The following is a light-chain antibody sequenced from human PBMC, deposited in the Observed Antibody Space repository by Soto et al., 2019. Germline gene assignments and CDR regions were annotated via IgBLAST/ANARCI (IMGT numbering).Light chain of an antibody. J-gene: IGLJ1*01. CDR3: SSCTSSSTLLYV. CDR2: DVS. V-gene: IGLV2-14*01. CDR1: SSDVGGYNY. Sequence: ALTEPASVSGSPGQSITISCNGTSSDVGGYNYVSWYQQHPGKAPKLMIYDVSNRPSGVSNRFSGSKSGNTASLTISGLQAEDEADYYCSSCTSSSTLLYVFGTGTKLTVL.